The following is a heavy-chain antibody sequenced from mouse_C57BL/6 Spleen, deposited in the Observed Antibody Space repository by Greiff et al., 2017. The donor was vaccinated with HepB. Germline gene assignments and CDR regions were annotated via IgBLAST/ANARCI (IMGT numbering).Heavy chain of an antibody. Sequence: DVMLVESGGDLVKPGGSLKLSCAASGFTFSSYGMSWVRQTPDKRLEWVATISSGGSYTYYPDSVKGRFTISRDNAKNTLYLQMSSLKSEDTAMYYCARHGLLRGNFDVWGTGTTVTVSS. D-gene: IGHD2-3*01. CDR2: ISSGGSYT. J-gene: IGHJ1*03. V-gene: IGHV5-6*02. CDR3: ARHGLLRGNFDV. CDR1: GFTFSSYG.